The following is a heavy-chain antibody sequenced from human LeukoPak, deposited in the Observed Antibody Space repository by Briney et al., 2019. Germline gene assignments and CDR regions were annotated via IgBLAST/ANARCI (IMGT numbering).Heavy chain of an antibody. V-gene: IGHV4-30-4*01. J-gene: IGHJ4*02. Sequence: SETLSLTCAVYGGSFSGYYWSWMRQPPGKGLEWIGYIYYSGSTYYNPSLKSRVTISVDTSKNQFSLKLSSVTAADTAVYYCARDIVATIGWFDYWGQGTLVTVSS. D-gene: IGHD5-12*01. CDR3: ARDIVATIGWFDY. CDR2: IYYSGST. CDR1: GGSFSGYY.